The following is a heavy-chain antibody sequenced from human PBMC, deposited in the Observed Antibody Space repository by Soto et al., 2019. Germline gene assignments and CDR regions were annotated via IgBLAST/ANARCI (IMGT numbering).Heavy chain of an antibody. CDR1: GFTVSNTY. CDR3: VRALPVAKGGFDP. J-gene: IGHJ5*02. V-gene: IGHV3-53*02. CDR2: IYTAGGT. D-gene: IGHD2-2*01. Sequence: EVQLVETGGGLIQPGGSLRLSCAASGFTVSNTYMTWVRQPPGKGLECVSVIYTAGGTNYADSVKGRFIISRDNSKNTLYLQMNRLRAEDTAVYYCVRALPVAKGGFDPWGQGTLVTVSS.